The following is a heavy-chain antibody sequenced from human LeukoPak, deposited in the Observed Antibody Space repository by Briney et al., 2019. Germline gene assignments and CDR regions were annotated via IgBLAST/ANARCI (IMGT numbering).Heavy chain of an antibody. CDR1: GFTFDDYG. D-gene: IGHD3-22*01. CDR3: AKALSNRITMIVVSG. CDR2: INWNGGST. V-gene: IGHV3-20*04. J-gene: IGHJ4*02. Sequence: GGSLRLSCAASGFTFDDYGMSWVRQAPGKGLEWVSGINWNGGSTGYADSVKGRFTISRDNAKNSLYLQMNSLRAEDTAVYYCAKALSNRITMIVVSGWGQGTLVTVSS.